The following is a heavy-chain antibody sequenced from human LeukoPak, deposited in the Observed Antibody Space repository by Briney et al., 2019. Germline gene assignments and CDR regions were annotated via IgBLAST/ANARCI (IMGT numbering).Heavy chain of an antibody. Sequence: PSETLSLTCTVSGDSINSFYWSFMRQPPGKGLEWLGYIYYTGVTNYNPSLKGRVTISLDMSKDQFSLNLRSVTAADTAVYYCVKNAGRGRASDFWGQGTLVTVSS. D-gene: IGHD2-15*01. J-gene: IGHJ4*02. CDR3: VKNAGRGRASDF. V-gene: IGHV4-59*03. CDR2: IYYTGVT. CDR1: GDSINSFY.